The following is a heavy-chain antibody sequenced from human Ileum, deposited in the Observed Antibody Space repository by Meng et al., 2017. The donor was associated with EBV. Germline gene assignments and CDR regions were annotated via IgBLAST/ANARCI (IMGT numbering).Heavy chain of an antibody. V-gene: IGHV4-34*01. J-gene: IGHJ5*02. CDR2: IFHSGHT. CDR3: ARGREYTGQLDL. Sequence: AAGVLKPSEPLSLSGVVVGGSFNAYYWTWIRQSPGGGLEWIGEIFHSGHTNYNPSLESRVSMSVATSKKQFSLLLSSVTAADSGLYFCARGREYTGQLDLWGLGTLVTVSS. D-gene: IGHD5-18*01. CDR1: GGSFNAYY.